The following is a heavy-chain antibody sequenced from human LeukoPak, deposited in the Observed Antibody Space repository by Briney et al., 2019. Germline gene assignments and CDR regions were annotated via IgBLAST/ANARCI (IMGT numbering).Heavy chain of an antibody. Sequence: GGSLRLSCAASGFTFNSYEMNWVRQAPGKGLEWVSYISSSGSAIYYADSVKGRFTISRDNAKNSLYLQMNSLRAEDTAVYYCARESPSYGGNVFDYWGQGTLVTVSS. CDR2: ISSSGSAI. CDR1: GFTFNSYE. V-gene: IGHV3-48*03. CDR3: ARESPSYGGNVFDY. D-gene: IGHD4-23*01. J-gene: IGHJ4*02.